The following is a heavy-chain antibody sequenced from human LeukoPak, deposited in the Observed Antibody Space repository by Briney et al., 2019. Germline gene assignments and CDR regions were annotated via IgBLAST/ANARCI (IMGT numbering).Heavy chain of an antibody. CDR1: GGTFSSYA. CDR2: MNPNSGNT. J-gene: IGHJ6*03. D-gene: IGHD4-17*01. Sequence: ASVKVSCKASGGTFSSYAISWVRQATGQGLEWMGWMNPNSGNTGYAQKFQGRVTITRNTSISTAYMELSSLRSEDTAVYYCARGYGDYIGYYYYYYYMDVWGKGTTVTVSS. CDR3: ARGYGDYIGYYYYYYYMDV. V-gene: IGHV1-8*03.